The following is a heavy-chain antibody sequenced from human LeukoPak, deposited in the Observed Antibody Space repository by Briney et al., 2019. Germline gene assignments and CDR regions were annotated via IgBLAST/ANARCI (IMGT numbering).Heavy chain of an antibody. CDR2: INPSGGST. J-gene: IGHJ4*02. D-gene: IGHD4-17*01. CDR1: GYTFISYY. Sequence: GGSVKVSCKASGYTFISYYMHWVRQAPGQGLEWMGAINPSGGSTSYAQKFQGRVTMTRDTSTSTVYMELSSLRSEDTAVYYCARGTGLGGDYVSNWGQGTLVTVSS. V-gene: IGHV1-46*01. CDR3: ARGTGLGGDYVSN.